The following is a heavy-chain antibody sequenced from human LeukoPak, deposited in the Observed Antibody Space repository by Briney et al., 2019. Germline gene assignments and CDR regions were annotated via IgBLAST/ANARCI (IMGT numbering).Heavy chain of an antibody. CDR1: GFTFSSYS. J-gene: IGHJ4*02. CDR3: ARDPRYSGYDYFDY. Sequence: GGSLRLSCAASGFTFSSYSMNWVRQAPGKGLEWVSYIRSNSDTIYYADSVKGRFTISRDNAENSLYLQMSSLRAEDTAVYYCARDPRYSGYDYFDYWGQGTLVTVSS. CDR2: IRSNSDTI. V-gene: IGHV3-48*01. D-gene: IGHD5-12*01.